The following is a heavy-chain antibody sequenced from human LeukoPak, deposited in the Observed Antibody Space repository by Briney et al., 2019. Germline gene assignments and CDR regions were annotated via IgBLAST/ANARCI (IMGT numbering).Heavy chain of an antibody. CDR2: IYTSGST. V-gene: IGHV4-4*07. Sequence: SETLSLTCTVSGRSISSYYWSWIRQPAGKGLEWIGRIYTSGSTNYNPSLKSRVTMSVDTSKNQFSLKLSSVAAADTAVYYCARTIICSGGSCYFSAGWFDPWGQGTLVTVSS. CDR1: GRSISSYY. J-gene: IGHJ5*02. D-gene: IGHD2-15*01. CDR3: ARTIICSGGSCYFSAGWFDP.